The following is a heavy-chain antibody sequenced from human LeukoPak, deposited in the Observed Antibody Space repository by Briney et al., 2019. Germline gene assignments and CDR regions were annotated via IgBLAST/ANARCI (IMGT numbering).Heavy chain of an antibody. CDR1: GFTFSSYA. CDR3: PLPTLGY. V-gene: IGHV3-64D*08. J-gene: IGHJ4*02. Sequence: PGGSLRLSCSASGFTFSSYAMHWVRQAPGKGLQYVPGISTNGGRTYYADSVKDRFTISRDNSKNTLYLQMSSLRLEDTAVYYCPLPTLGYWGQGTLVTVSS. CDR2: ISTNGGRT.